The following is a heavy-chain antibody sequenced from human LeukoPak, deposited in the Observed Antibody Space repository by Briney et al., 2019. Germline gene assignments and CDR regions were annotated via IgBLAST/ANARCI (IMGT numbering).Heavy chain of an antibody. CDR3: ARDIVVRGVTLVYGMDV. CDR1: GYTFTGYY. CDR2: INPNSGGT. Sequence: ASVKVSCKASGYTFTGYYMHWVRQAPGQGLEWMGWINPNSGGTNFEQTFQGRVTMTRDTSISTVYLELSRLRSDDTAVYYCARDIVVRGVTLVYGMDVWGQGTTVTVSS. V-gene: IGHV1-2*02. J-gene: IGHJ6*02. D-gene: IGHD3-10*01.